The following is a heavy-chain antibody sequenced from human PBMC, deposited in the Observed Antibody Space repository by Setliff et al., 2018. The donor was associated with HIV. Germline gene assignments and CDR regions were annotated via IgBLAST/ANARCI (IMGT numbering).Heavy chain of an antibody. CDR2: IFYSETVYYGGRT. D-gene: IGHD5-18*01. J-gene: IGHJ6*03. CDR1: GGSISSHNYY. Sequence: SETLSLTCTVSGGSISSHNYYWGWIRQPPGKGLEGIGSIFYSETVYYGGRTYYSPSLKSRVTVSVDTSKNQLSLRLSSVTAADTAVYYCARHAALIKRYYYSYLDVWGKGTTVTVSS. CDR3: ARHAALIKRYYYSYLDV. V-gene: IGHV4-39*01.